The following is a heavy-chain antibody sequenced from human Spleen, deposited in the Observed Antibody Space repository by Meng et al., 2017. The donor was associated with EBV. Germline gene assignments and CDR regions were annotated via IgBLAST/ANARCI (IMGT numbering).Heavy chain of an antibody. V-gene: IGHV4-39*01. D-gene: IGHD3-16*01. Sequence: QLQLQESGPGLVKPSETLSLTCSVSGVSLSSLGYSWGWIRQPPGKGLEWIESISYTGDTHYSPSLKSRVTFSIDTSKNQLSLRLTSVTAADTAVYYCAGAHDYGQFFDYWGQGTLVTVSS. J-gene: IGHJ4*02. CDR2: ISYTGDT. CDR3: AGAHDYGQFFDY. CDR1: GVSLSSLGYS.